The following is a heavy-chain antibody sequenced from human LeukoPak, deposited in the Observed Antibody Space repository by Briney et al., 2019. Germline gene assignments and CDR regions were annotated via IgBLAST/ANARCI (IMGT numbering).Heavy chain of an antibody. V-gene: IGHV3-21*01. J-gene: IGHJ4*02. D-gene: IGHD1-14*01. Sequence: PGGSLGLSCAASGFTFSSYSMNWVRQAPGKGLEWVSSISSSSSYIYYADSVKGRFTISRDNAKNSLYLQMNSLRAEDTAVYYCARDLGNHVVTGSPRYFDYWGQGTLVTVSS. CDR2: ISSSSSYI. CDR3: ARDLGNHVVTGSPRYFDY. CDR1: GFTFSSYS.